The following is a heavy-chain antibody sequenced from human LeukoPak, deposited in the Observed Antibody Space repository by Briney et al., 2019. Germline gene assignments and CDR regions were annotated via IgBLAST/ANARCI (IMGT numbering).Heavy chain of an antibody. J-gene: IGHJ4*02. CDR3: ARGPYDYVWGSYRPIDY. CDR2: INHSGST. CDR1: GGSLSGYY. V-gene: IGHV4-34*01. D-gene: IGHD3-16*02. Sequence: SETLSLTCAVYGGSLSGYYWSWIRQPPGKGLEWIGEINHSGSTNYNPSLKSRVTISVDTSKNQFSLKLSSVTAADTAVYYCARGPYDYVWGSYRPIDYWGQGTLVTVSS.